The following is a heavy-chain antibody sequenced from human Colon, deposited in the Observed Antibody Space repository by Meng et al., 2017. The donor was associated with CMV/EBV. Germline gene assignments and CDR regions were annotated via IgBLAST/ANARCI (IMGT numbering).Heavy chain of an antibody. CDR1: GFSFSSSP. CDR3: ARDGPAAQSYFDS. J-gene: IGHJ4*02. CDR2: ISSLSNDI. Sequence: GGSLRLSCEASGFSFSSSPMNWVRQAPGKGLEWVSSISSLSNDIYYSDSVRGRFTISRDNSKNTLYLQMSSLRPEDTAVYYCARDGPAAQSYFDSWGLGTLVTVSS. D-gene: IGHD2-2*01. V-gene: IGHV3-21*01.